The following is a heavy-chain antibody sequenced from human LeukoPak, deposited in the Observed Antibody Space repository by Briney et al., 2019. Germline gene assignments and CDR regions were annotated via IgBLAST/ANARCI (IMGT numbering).Heavy chain of an antibody. D-gene: IGHD2-2*02. Sequence: GGSLRLSCAASGFTFSSYSMNWVRQAPGKGLEWVSSISSSSSYIYYADSVKGRFTISRDNAKNSLYLQMNSLRAEDTAVYYCARQDCSSTSCYTVWFDPWGQGTLVTVSS. CDR3: ARQDCSSTSCYTVWFDP. J-gene: IGHJ5*02. CDR1: GFTFSSYS. CDR2: ISSSSSYI. V-gene: IGHV3-21*01.